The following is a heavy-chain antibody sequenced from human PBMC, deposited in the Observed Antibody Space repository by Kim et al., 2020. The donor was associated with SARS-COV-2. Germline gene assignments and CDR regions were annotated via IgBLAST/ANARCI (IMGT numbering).Heavy chain of an antibody. Sequence: GGSLRLSCAASGFTFSSYSMNWVRQAPGKGLEWVSYISSSSSTIYYADSVKGRFTISRDNAKNSLYLQMNSLRDEDTAVYYCARDPTIRPGLYYDILTAPYGMDVWGQGTTVTVSS. CDR3: ARDPTIRPGLYYDILTAPYGMDV. J-gene: IGHJ6*02. V-gene: IGHV3-48*02. D-gene: IGHD3-9*01. CDR2: ISSSSSTI. CDR1: GFTFSSYS.